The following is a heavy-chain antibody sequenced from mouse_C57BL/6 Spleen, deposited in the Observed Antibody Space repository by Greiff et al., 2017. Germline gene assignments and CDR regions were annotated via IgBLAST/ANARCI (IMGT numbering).Heavy chain of an antibody. CDR2: IDPSDSET. J-gene: IGHJ2*01. V-gene: IGHV1-52*01. Sequence: QVQLQQSGAELVRPGSSVKLSCKASGYTFTSYWMHWVKQRPIQGLEWIGNIDPSDSETHYNQKFKDKATLTVDKSSSTAYMQLSSLTSEDSAVYYCARGDRQLRLTGFDYWGQGTTLTVSS. CDR1: GYTFTSYW. D-gene: IGHD3-2*02. CDR3: ARGDRQLRLTGFDY.